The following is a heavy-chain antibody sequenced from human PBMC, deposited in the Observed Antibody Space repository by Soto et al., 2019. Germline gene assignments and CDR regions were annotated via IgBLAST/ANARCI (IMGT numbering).Heavy chain of an antibody. J-gene: IGHJ6*02. CDR1: GYTFTSYD. V-gene: IGHV1-8*01. Sequence: QVQLVQSGAEVKKPGASVKVSCKASGYTFTSYDINWVRQATGQGLEWMGWMNPNSGNTGYAQKFPCRVNMTRNTSISTAYMELSSLRSEDTAVYYCARAREYYYGMDVWGQGTTVTVSS. CDR2: MNPNSGNT. CDR3: ARAREYYYGMDV.